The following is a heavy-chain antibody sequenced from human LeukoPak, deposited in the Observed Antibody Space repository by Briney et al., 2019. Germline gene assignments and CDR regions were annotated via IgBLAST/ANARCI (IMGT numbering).Heavy chain of an antibody. CDR2: ISGSGGST. D-gene: IGHD3-10*01. CDR3: AKDTGFGELLFDY. J-gene: IGHJ4*02. V-gene: IGHV3-23*01. Sequence: SGGSLRLSCAASGFTFSSYGMSWVRQAPGKGLEWVSAISGSGGSTYYADSVKGRFTISRDNSKNTLYLQMNSLRAEDTAVYYCAKDTGFGELLFDYWGQGTLVTVSS. CDR1: GFTFSSYG.